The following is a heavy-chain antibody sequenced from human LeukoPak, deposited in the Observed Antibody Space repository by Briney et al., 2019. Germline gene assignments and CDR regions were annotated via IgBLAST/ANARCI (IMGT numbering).Heavy chain of an antibody. D-gene: IGHD6-13*01. CDR2: INQDGSEK. CDR3: AKDRQQLINYYFDC. V-gene: IGHV3-7*03. J-gene: IGHJ4*02. Sequence: PGGSLRLSCVGSGFTFSSYKMSWVRQAPGMGLEWVANINQDGSEKYYVDSVKGRFTVSRDNAKNLLYLQMDSLRAEDTAIYYCAKDRQQLINYYFDCWGQGTLVTVSS. CDR1: GFTFSSYK.